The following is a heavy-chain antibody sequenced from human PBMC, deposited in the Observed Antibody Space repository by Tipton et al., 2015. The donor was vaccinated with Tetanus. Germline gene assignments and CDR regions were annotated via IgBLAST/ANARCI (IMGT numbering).Heavy chain of an antibody. D-gene: IGHD4-17*01. Sequence: GLVKPSQTLSLSCAISGDNVSRTSTSWLWIRQSPSRGLEWLGRTYYRSEWYYDYAVSVKSRITINPDTSKNQLSLQLNSVTPDDTAVYYCARSRGGDLDYWGQGTLVTVSS. J-gene: IGHJ4*02. CDR1: GDNVSRTSTS. CDR2: TYYRSEWYY. V-gene: IGHV6-1*01. CDR3: ARSRGGDLDY.